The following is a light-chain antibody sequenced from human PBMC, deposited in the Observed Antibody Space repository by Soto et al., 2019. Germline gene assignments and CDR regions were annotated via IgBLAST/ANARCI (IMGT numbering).Light chain of an antibody. CDR1: QSVSNY. Sequence: ELRWTSTPPTLAVSGGGVDTGGCRASQSVSNYLAWYQQKPGQAPRLLIYDASSRATGIPARFSGSGSGTDFTLTLSSLHPDDFAVYYCQQPRASPRTFGGGTKVDIK. J-gene: IGKJ4*02. CDR2: DAS. V-gene: IGKV3-11*01. CDR3: QQPRASPRT.